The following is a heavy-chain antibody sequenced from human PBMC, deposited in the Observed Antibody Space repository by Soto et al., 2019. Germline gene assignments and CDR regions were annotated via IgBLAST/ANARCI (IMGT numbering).Heavy chain of an antibody. CDR2: IYWNDEK. Sequence: SGPTLINPTKTLTLTCSFSRFSLTTGVGVGWIRQPPGKALEWLAIIYWNDEKLYNPSLQTRLTITKDTSKNQVVLTVTDMDPVDTATYYCAHRVNMAWGPYNYFGPWGQGTLVTVSS. V-gene: IGHV2-5*01. CDR3: AHRVNMAWGPYNYFGP. CDR1: RFSLTTGVG. D-gene: IGHD3-10*01. J-gene: IGHJ5*02.